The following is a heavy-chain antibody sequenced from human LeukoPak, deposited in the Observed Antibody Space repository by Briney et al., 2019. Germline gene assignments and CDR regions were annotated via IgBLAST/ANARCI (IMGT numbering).Heavy chain of an antibody. D-gene: IGHD2-2*01. Sequence: SETLSLTCAVSGYSFSSGYYWGWIRQPPGKGLEWIGSIYHSGSTHYNPSLKSRVTMSVDTSKNQFSLKLSSGTAADTAVYYCARNRTSSYFDYWGQGTLVTVSS. CDR3: ARNRTSSYFDY. V-gene: IGHV4-38-2*01. CDR2: IYHSGST. CDR1: GYSFSSGYY. J-gene: IGHJ4*02.